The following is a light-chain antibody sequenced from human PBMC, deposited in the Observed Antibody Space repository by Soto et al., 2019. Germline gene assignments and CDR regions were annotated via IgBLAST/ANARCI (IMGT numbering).Light chain of an antibody. V-gene: IGKV1-5*03. J-gene: IGKJ1*01. CDR3: QQYNTYPWT. Sequence: GDRVTITCRAGQSISTWLAWYKQKPGKAPKLLIYKASTLESGVPSRFRGSGFGTDFTLTISSLQPDDFETYYCQQYNTYPWTFGQGTKVDIK. CDR1: QSISTW. CDR2: KAS.